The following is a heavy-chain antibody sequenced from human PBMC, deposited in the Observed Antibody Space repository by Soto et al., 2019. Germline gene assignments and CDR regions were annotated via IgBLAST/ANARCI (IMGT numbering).Heavy chain of an antibody. J-gene: IGHJ2*01. Sequence: SVKVSCKASGGTFSSYAISWVRQAPGQGLEWMGGIIPTFGTANYAQKFQGRVTITADKSTSTAYMELSSLRSEDTAVYYCARRGSSGYRYWYFDLWGRGTLVTVSS. V-gene: IGHV1-69*06. CDR3: ARRGSSGYRYWYFDL. D-gene: IGHD3-22*01. CDR2: IIPTFGTA. CDR1: GGTFSSYA.